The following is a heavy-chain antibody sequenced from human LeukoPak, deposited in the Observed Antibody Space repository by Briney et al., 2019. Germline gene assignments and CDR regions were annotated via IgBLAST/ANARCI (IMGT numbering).Heavy chain of an antibody. J-gene: IGHJ4*02. CDR1: GFTFTSSA. D-gene: IGHD3-22*01. Sequence: GASVKVSCKASGFTFTSSAVQWVRQARGHRLEWIGWIVVGSRNTNYAQKFQERVTITRDMSTSTAYMELSSLRSEDTAVYYCAAGSSGYYYGYFDYWGQGTLVTVSS. CDR2: IVVGSRNT. CDR3: AAGSSGYYYGYFDY. V-gene: IGHV1-58*01.